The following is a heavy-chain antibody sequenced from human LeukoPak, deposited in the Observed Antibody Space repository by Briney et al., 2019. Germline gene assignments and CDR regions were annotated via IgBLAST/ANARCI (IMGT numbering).Heavy chain of an antibody. V-gene: IGHV3-74*01. Sequence: GGSLRLSCAASGFTFSRYWMHWVRPGPGKGLVWVSRISTDGSSTDYADSVKGRFTIPRENAKNTLYLQMSSLRAEDTAVYYCARTRTLPIAGGFDTWGQGSLVTVSS. D-gene: IGHD3-16*01. CDR1: GFTFSRYW. CDR2: ISTDGSST. CDR3: ARTRTLPIAGGFDT. J-gene: IGHJ5*02.